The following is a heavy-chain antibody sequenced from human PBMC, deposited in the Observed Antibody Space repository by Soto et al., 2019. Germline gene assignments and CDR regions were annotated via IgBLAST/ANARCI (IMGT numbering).Heavy chain of an antibody. CDR2: IRGSGSTT. CDR3: VKDYSPVSSFDSAGYPKVLLYV. CDR1: GFTFSSYA. J-gene: IGHJ4*02. D-gene: IGHD3-22*01. V-gene: IGHV3-23*01. Sequence: EVQLLESGGCLVQPGGSLRLSCAASGFTFSSYAMNWVRQAPGKGLEWVSYIRGSGSTTHYADSVKGRFTITRDNSKNTLYLQINSLRAEDTSVYYCVKDYSPVSSFDSAGYPKVLLYVWGQGTLVTVSS.